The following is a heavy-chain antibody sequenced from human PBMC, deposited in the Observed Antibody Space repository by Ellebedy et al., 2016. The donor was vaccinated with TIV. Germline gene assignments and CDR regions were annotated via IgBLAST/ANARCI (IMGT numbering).Heavy chain of an antibody. D-gene: IGHD6-19*01. CDR2: IDTDGTGT. Sequence: GESLKISCAASRFTFGNYWMHWVRQAPGKGPVWVSRIDTDGTGTTYADSVRGRFTISRDNAKNTLYLQMSSLRAEDTAVYYCVRDLRSGFNEGFDYWGQGTLVTVSS. V-gene: IGHV3-74*01. J-gene: IGHJ4*02. CDR1: RFTFGNYW. CDR3: VRDLRSGFNEGFDY.